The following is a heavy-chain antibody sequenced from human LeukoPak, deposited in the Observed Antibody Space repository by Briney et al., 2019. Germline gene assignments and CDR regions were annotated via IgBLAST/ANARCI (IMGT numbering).Heavy chain of an antibody. CDR3: ARHTDIAALSSLNY. D-gene: IGHD6-13*01. CDR1: GGSFSGYY. Sequence: SETLSLTCAVYGGSFSGYYWSWIRQPPGKGLEWIGEINHSGSTNYNPSLKSRVTISVDTSKNQFSLKLSSVTAADTAVYYCARHTDIAALSSLNYWGQGTLVTVSS. CDR2: INHSGST. V-gene: IGHV4-34*01. J-gene: IGHJ4*02.